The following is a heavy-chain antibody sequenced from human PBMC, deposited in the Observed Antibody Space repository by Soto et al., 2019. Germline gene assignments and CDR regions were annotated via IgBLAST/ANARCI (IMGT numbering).Heavy chain of an antibody. D-gene: IGHD3-22*01. CDR1: GGTFSKYA. CDR2: TIPLLGTP. V-gene: IGHV1-69*01. J-gene: IGHJ6*02. CDR3: ARPLRDRNYYYGMAV. Sequence: QVQLGQSGAEMRQPGASVRVSSKAPGGTFSKYAFSWVRQAPGQGLEWLGGTIPLLGTPNYAQKFQGRVAISADESTATVYMELSSLRSEDTAVYFCARPLRDRNYYYGMAVWGQGTTVTVSS.